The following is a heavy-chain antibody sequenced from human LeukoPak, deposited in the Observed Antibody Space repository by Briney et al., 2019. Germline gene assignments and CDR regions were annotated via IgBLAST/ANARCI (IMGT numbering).Heavy chain of an antibody. Sequence: ISGSGGITYYADSVKGRFTISRDNSKNTLYLQMNSLRAEDTAVYYCAKDWGTAMVHFDYWGQGTLVTVSS. J-gene: IGHJ4*02. V-gene: IGHV3-23*01. D-gene: IGHD5-18*01. CDR2: ISGSGGIT. CDR3: AKDWGTAMVHFDY.